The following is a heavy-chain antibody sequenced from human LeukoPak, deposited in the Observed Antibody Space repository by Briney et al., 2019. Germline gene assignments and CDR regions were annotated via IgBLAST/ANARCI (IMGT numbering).Heavy chain of an antibody. J-gene: IGHJ4*02. Sequence: PSETLSLTCTVSGGSISSYYWSWIRQPPGKGLEWIGYIYYSGSTNYNPSLKSRVTISVDTSKNQFSLKLSSVTAADTAVYYCARVRYSSGWESAYYFDYWGQGTLVTVSS. V-gene: IGHV4-59*01. CDR2: IYYSGST. CDR3: ARVRYSSGWESAYYFDY. D-gene: IGHD6-19*01. CDR1: GGSISSYY.